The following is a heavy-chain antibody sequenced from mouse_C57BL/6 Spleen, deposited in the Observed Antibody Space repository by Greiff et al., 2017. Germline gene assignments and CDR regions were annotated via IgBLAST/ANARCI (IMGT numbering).Heavy chain of an antibody. CDR3: ASYYSKAWFAY. CDR2: IYPGSGST. V-gene: IGHV1-55*01. CDR1: GYTFTSYW. D-gene: IGHD2-5*01. J-gene: IGHJ3*01. Sequence: QVQLQQPGAELVKPGASVKMSCKASGYTFTSYWITWVKQRPGQGLVWIGDIYPGSGSTNYNEKFKSKATLTVDKSSSTAYMQLSSLTSEDSAVYYCASYYSKAWFAYWGQGTLVTVSA.